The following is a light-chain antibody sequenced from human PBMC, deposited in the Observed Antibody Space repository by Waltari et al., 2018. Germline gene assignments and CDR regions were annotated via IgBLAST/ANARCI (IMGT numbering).Light chain of an antibody. CDR3: QQYDNLPIP. V-gene: IGKV1-33*01. CDR2: DAS. CDR1: HDISNY. J-gene: IGKJ5*01. Sequence: GDRVTITCQASHDISNYLNWYQQKPGKAPKLLIYDASNLETGVPSRFSGRGSETDFTFTISSLQPEDIATYYCQQYDNLPIPFGQGTRLEIK.